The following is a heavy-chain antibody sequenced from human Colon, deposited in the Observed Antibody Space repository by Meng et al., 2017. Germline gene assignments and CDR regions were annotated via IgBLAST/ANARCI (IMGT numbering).Heavy chain of an antibody. D-gene: IGHD1-26*01. CDR1: GFTFNDYY. V-gene: IGHV3-11*01. Sequence: QVQLVESGGGLVKPGGSLRLSCAASGFTFNDYYMSWVRQVPGKGLESISYISHSGDIIYYSDSVEGRFTISRDNAKNSLYLQMNSLRAEDTAVYYCVRALYRTPCPLDYWGQGTLVTVSS. CDR2: ISHSGDII. CDR3: VRALYRTPCPLDY. J-gene: IGHJ4*02.